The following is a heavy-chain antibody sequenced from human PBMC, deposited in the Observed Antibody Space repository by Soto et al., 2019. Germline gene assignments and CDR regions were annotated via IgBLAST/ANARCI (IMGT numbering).Heavy chain of an antibody. CDR1: GGSISGTNW. J-gene: IGHJ6*02. V-gene: IGHV4-4*02. Sequence: SETLSLTCAVSGGSISGTNWSGWVRQSAGKGREWIVEIYHDGSPDYNPSLKRRVTISVDKSKNHVFLKLASVTAADKAMCFCGRWLGTSSGMDAWGQGTAVTVSS. D-gene: IGHD3-10*01. CDR2: IYHDGSP. CDR3: GRWLGTSSGMDA.